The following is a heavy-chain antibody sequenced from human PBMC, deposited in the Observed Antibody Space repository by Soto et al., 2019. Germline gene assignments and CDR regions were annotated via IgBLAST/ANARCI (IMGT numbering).Heavy chain of an antibody. CDR3: ARGMTYYDFWSGYPSDAFDI. CDR2: INHSGST. Sequence: SETLSLTCAVYGGSFSGYYWSWIRQPPGKGLEWIGEINHSGSTNYNPSLKSRVTISVDTSKNQFSLKLSSVTAADTAVYYCARGMTYYDFWSGYPSDAFDIWGQGTMVTVSS. CDR1: GGSFSGYY. D-gene: IGHD3-3*01. J-gene: IGHJ3*02. V-gene: IGHV4-34*01.